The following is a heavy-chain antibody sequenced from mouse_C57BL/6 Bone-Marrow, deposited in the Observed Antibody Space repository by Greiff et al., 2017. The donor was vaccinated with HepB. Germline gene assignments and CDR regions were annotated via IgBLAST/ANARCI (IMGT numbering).Heavy chain of an antibody. CDR3: TGPLYYDYDVGPWYCDV. J-gene: IGHJ1*03. CDR1: GFTFSNYW. CDR2: IRLKSDNYAT. Sequence: LQQSGGGLVQPGGSMKLSCVASGFTFSNYWMNWVRQSPEKGLEWVAQIRLKSDNYATHYAESVKGRLTISSDDSKSSVYLQMNNLRAEDTGIYYCTGPLYYDYDVGPWYCDVWGTGTTVTVSS. V-gene: IGHV6-3*01. D-gene: IGHD2-4*01.